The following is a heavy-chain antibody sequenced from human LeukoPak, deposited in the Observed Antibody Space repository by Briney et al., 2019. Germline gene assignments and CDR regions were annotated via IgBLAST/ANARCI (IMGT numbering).Heavy chain of an antibody. CDR1: GYTFTSYG. D-gene: IGHD1-26*01. CDR3: ARTWEVLSFWDY. Sequence: ASVKVSCKASGYTFTSYGISWVRQAPGQGLVWMGWISVYNGNTNYAQKLQGRVTMTTDTTTSTAYMELRSLRSDDTAVYYCARTWEVLSFWDYWGQGTLVTVSS. V-gene: IGHV1-18*01. CDR2: ISVYNGNT. J-gene: IGHJ4*02.